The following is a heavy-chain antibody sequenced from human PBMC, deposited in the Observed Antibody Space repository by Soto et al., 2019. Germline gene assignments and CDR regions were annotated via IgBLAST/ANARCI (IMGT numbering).Heavy chain of an antibody. Sequence: GASVKVSCKASGYTFTGYYMHWVRQAPGQGLEWMGWINPNSGGTNYAQKFQGRVTMTRDTSIGTAYMELSRLRSDDTAVYYCARVTYCGGDCYSPNYDYWGQGTLVTVSS. J-gene: IGHJ4*02. CDR2: INPNSGGT. CDR3: ARVTYCGGDCYSPNYDY. D-gene: IGHD2-21*02. CDR1: GYTFTGYY. V-gene: IGHV1-2*02.